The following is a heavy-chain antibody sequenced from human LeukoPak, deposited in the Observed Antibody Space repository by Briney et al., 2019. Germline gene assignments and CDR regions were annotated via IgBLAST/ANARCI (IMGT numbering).Heavy chain of an antibody. D-gene: IGHD3-10*02. CDR1: GFTFNSYW. V-gene: IGHV3-48*04. CDR3: AELGITMIGGV. Sequence: GGSLRLSCAASGFTFNSYWMHWVRQAPGKGLEWVSYISSSGSTIYYADSVKGRFTISRDNAKNSLYLQMNSLRAEDTAVYYCAELGITMIGGVWGKGTTVTISS. J-gene: IGHJ6*04. CDR2: ISSSGSTI.